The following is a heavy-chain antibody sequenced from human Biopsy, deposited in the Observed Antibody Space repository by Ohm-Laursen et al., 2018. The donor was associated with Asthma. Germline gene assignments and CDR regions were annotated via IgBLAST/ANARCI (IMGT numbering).Heavy chain of an antibody. J-gene: IGHJ5*02. V-gene: IGHV4-34*01. CDR2: IDQSGYT. CDR1: GGYLTGHY. D-gene: IGHD1-20*01. Sequence: SETLSLTWTVYGGYLTGHYWNWIRQPPGKGLEWIGEIDQSGYTNYNPSLKSRVTISADTSKNQFHLNLSSVTAADTAVYFRARAAITGIRGWFDPWGQGTQVTVSS. CDR3: ARAAITGIRGWFDP.